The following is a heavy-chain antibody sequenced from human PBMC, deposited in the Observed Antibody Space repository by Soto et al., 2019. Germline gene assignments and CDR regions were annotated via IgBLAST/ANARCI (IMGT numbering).Heavy chain of an antibody. CDR3: ASEALCGADCYFFEY. CDR2: INYSGSNI. CDR1: GFTFRNSE. V-gene: IGHV3-48*03. D-gene: IGHD2-21*02. J-gene: IGHJ4*02. Sequence: GVSLRLSCAGSGFTFRNSEMFWVRQAPGKGLEWVSKINYSGSNIYYSKSVKGRFTISRDNAKNSLYLQMNSLTDEDTAIYFCASEALCGADCYFFEYWGPGTLVTVS.